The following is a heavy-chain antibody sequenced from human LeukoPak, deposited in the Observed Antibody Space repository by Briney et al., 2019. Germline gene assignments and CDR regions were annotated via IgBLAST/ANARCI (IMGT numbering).Heavy chain of an antibody. D-gene: IGHD6-19*01. CDR2: ISSSSSYI. J-gene: IGHJ4*02. Sequence: PGGSLRPSCAASGFTFSSYAMSWARQAPGKGLEWVSSISSSSSYIYYADSVTGRFTISRDNAKNSLYLQMNSLRAEDTAVYYCARDDHSSGCLGDYWGQGTLVTVSS. CDR3: ARDDHSSGCLGDY. V-gene: IGHV3-21*01. CDR1: GFTFSSYA.